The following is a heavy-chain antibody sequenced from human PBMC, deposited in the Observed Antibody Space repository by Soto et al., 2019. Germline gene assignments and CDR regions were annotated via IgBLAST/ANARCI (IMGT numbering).Heavy chain of an antibody. J-gene: IGHJ4*02. CDR3: VRGPSDHKLRLVEWPYGDY. Sequence: GGSLRLSFVASGFIVSSNQMSWVRQAPVKGLEWVSVIYSGHTTYYADSVEGRFTIYRDDSKNTLYLQMNSLRVEDTAVYYCVRGPSDHKLRLVEWPYGDYWGQGALVTVSS. CDR2: IYSGHTT. CDR1: GFIVSSNQ. D-gene: IGHD3-3*01. V-gene: IGHV3-53*01.